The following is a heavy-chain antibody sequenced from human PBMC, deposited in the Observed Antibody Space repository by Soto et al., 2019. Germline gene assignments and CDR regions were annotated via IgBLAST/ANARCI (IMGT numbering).Heavy chain of an antibody. CDR3: ARSAGYSSSYHFDY. V-gene: IGHV1-2*02. D-gene: IGHD6-13*01. CDR2: INPNSGGT. J-gene: IGHJ4*02. Sequence: SVKVSCKASGYTFTVYHMHWVRQAPGQGLEWMGWINPNSGGTNYAQKFQGRVTMTRDTSISTAYMELSRLRFDDTAVYYCARSAGYSSSYHFDYWGQGTLVTVSS. CDR1: GYTFTVYH.